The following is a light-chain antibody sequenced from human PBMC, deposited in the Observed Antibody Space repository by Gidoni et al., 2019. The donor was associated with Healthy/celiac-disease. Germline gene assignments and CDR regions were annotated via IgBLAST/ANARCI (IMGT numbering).Light chain of an antibody. V-gene: IGLV1-40*01. Sequence: QSVLTQPPSVSGAPGQRVTISCTGSSSNIGAGYAVHLYQQLPGTAPKLLIYGNSKPPSRGPDRFLGCKSGTSAPLAITGLQAEDEADYYCQSYDSSLSGSQVFGGGTKLTVL. CDR3: QSYDSSLSGSQV. CDR2: GNS. CDR1: SSNIGAGYA. J-gene: IGLJ3*02.